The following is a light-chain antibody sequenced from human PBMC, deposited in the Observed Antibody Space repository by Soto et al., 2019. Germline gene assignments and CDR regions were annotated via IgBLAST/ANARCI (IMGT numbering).Light chain of an antibody. CDR2: EVT. Sequence: QSALTQPASVSGSPGQSITIPCAGTGSDVGAYNLVSWYQQHPGKAPKLIICEVTTRPSGISNRFAGSKSGDTASLTISGLQAEDEADDFCCAYAGTVAYVFGTGTKLTVL. V-gene: IGLV2-23*02. J-gene: IGLJ1*01. CDR1: GSDVGAYNL. CDR3: CAYAGTVAYV.